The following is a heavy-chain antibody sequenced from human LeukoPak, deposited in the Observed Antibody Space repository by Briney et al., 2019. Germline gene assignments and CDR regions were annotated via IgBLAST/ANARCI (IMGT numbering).Heavy chain of an antibody. CDR3: AREPVAGTAPR. Sequence: GGSLRLSCAASGFTFSSYSMNWVRQAPGKGLEWVSSISSSSSYIYYADSVKGRFTISRDNAKNSQYLQMNSLRAEDTAVYYCAREPVAGTAPRWGQGTLVTVSS. V-gene: IGHV3-21*01. CDR2: ISSSSSYI. J-gene: IGHJ4*02. D-gene: IGHD6-19*01. CDR1: GFTFSSYS.